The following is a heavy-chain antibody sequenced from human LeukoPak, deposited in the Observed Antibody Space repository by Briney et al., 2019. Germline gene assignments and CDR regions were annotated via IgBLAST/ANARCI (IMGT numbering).Heavy chain of an antibody. D-gene: IGHD1-26*01. CDR3: ARLKVGATLYYYYGMDV. V-gene: IGHV4-59*08. CDR2: IYYSGST. CDR1: GGSISSYY. J-gene: IGHJ6*02. Sequence: SETLSLTCTVSGGSISSYYWSWIRQPPGKGLEWIGYIYYSGSTNYNPSLKSRVTISVDTSKNQFSLKLSSVTAADTAVYYCARLKVGATLYYYYGMDVWGQGTTVTVSS.